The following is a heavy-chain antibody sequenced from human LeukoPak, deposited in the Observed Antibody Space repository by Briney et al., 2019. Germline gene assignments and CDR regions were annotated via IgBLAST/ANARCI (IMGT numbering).Heavy chain of an antibody. V-gene: IGHV3-21*01. CDR3: ARGLYYYGSGSLFRPFDY. D-gene: IGHD3-10*01. CDR1: GFTFSSYS. J-gene: IGHJ4*02. CDR2: ISSSSSYI. Sequence: TGGPLRLSCAASGFTFSSYSMNWVRQAPGKGLEWVSSISSSSSYIYYADSVKGRFTISRDNAKNSLYLQMNSLRAEDTAVYYCARGLYYYGSGSLFRPFDYWGQGTLVTVSS.